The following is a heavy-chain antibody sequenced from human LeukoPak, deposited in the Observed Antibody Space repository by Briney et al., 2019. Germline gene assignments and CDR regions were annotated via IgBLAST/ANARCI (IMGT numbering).Heavy chain of an antibody. CDR2: ISYDGSNK. CDR3: ARGGMSMVADPNRDYYYYYGMDV. D-gene: IGHD2-15*01. CDR1: GFTFSSYA. V-gene: IGHV3-30-3*01. Sequence: PGGSLRLSCAASGFTFSSYAMHWVREAPGTGLEWVAAISYDGSNKYYADSVKGRFTISRDNSKNTLYLQMNSLRAEDTAVYYCARGGMSMVADPNRDYYYYYGMDVWGQGTTVTVSS. J-gene: IGHJ6*02.